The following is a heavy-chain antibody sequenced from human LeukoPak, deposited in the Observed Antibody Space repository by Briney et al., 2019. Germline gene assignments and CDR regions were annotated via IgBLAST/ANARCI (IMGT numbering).Heavy chain of an antibody. CDR3: ARGVVPAANYYYGMDV. Sequence: LGGSLRLSCAASGFTFSIYAMHWVRQAPGKGLEWVEDISYDGSNKYYADSVMGRFTISRDNSKNTLYLQMNSLRAEDTAVYYCARGVVPAANYYYGMDVWGQGTTVTVSS. D-gene: IGHD2-2*01. V-gene: IGHV3-30-3*01. CDR2: ISYDGSNK. CDR1: GFTFSIYA. J-gene: IGHJ6*02.